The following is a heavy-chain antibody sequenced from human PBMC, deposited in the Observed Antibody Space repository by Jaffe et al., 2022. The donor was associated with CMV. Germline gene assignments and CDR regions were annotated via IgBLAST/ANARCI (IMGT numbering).Heavy chain of an antibody. D-gene: IGHD2-8*01. V-gene: IGHV2-70*01. CDR2: LDWDDDK. J-gene: IGHJ4*02. CDR1: GFSLSISEMC. CDR3: ARLAPEHCPSHVSYYDY. Sequence: QVTLRESGPALVKPTQTLTLTCTFSGFSLSISEMCVAWIRQPPGKALEWLALLDWDDDKYYKASLKTRLTVTRDTSKNQVVLTMTNMDPEDTATYYCARLAPEHCPSHVSYYDYWGQGALVTVSS.